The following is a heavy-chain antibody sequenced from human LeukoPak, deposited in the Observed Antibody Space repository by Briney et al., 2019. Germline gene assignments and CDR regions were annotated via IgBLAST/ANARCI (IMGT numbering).Heavy chain of an antibody. J-gene: IGHJ4*02. CDR3: ARSRGTPTHFDY. CDR2: ISSGNDYI. V-gene: IGHV3-21*01. Sequence: PGGSLRLSCGASGFPFSSHRMDWVRQAPGKGLEWVSSISSGNDYIYYADSVMGRFTISRDNAKNSLFLQMDRLRAEDTAVYYCARSRGTPTHFDYWGQGTLVTVSS. CDR1: GFPFSSHR. D-gene: IGHD6-25*01.